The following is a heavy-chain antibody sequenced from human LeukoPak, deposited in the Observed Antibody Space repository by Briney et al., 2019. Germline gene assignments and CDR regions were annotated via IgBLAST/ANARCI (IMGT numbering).Heavy chain of an antibody. CDR3: ATGLEPWNWFDP. CDR2: FDPEDGET. Sequence: ASVKVSCKVSGYTLTELSMHWVRQAPGKGLEWMGGFDPEDGETIYAQKFQGRVTMTEDTSTDTAYMELSSLRSEDTAVYYCATGLEPWNWFDPWGQGTPVTVSS. V-gene: IGHV1-24*01. J-gene: IGHJ5*02. D-gene: IGHD1-14*01. CDR1: GYTLTELS.